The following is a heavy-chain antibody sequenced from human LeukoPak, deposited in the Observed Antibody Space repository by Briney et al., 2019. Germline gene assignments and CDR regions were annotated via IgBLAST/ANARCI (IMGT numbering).Heavy chain of an antibody. J-gene: IGHJ3*02. CDR3: ARLPIVVVPSTSFDI. CDR2: IYYSGST. CDR1: GGSISSSGYY. V-gene: IGHV4-39*01. Sequence: PSETLSLTCTVSGGSISSSGYYWGWIRQPPGKGLEWIGSIYYSGSTYYNPSLKSRVTLSVDTSKNQFSLKLSSVTAADTAVYYCARLPIVVVPSTSFDIWGQGTMVTVSS. D-gene: IGHD2-2*01.